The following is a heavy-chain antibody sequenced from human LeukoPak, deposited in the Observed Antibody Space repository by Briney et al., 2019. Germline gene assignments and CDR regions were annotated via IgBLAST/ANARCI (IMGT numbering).Heavy chain of an antibody. CDR3: ARHRQGLLWFGELPHPLDY. CDR1: GGTFSIYA. Sequence: SVKVSCKASGGTFSIYAISWVRQAPGQGLEWMGRIIPIFGIANYAQKFQGRVTITADKSTSTAYMELSSLRSEDTAVYYCARHRQGLLWFGELPHPLDYWGQGTLVTVSS. D-gene: IGHD3-10*01. J-gene: IGHJ4*02. V-gene: IGHV1-69*04. CDR2: IIPIFGIA.